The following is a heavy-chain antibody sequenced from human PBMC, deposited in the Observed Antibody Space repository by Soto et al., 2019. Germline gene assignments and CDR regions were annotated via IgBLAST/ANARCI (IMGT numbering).Heavy chain of an antibody. Sequence: SGPTVVNPTQTLTLTCPLSGVSLSTSGVGVGWIRQPPGKALEWLALIYWDDDKRYSPSLKSRLTITKDTSKNQVVLTMTNMDPVDTATYYCAHRYIMALAEYFQHWGQGTLVTVS. J-gene: IGHJ1*01. CDR3: AHRYIMALAEYFQH. CDR2: IYWDDDK. D-gene: IGHD3-16*01. V-gene: IGHV2-5*02. CDR1: GVSLSTSGVG.